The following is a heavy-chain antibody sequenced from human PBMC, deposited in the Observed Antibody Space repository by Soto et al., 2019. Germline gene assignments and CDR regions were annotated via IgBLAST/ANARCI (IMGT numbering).Heavy chain of an antibody. J-gene: IGHJ4*02. CDR2: IFYSGST. Sequence: SETLSLTCTVSGGYISSYDWSWIRQPPGKGLEWIGYIFYSGSTNYNPSLKSRVTISVDTSKNQFSLKLSSVTAADTAVYYCARRYSSSLDFWGQGTLVTVSS. V-gene: IGHV4-59*08. CDR1: GGYISSYD. CDR3: ARRYSSSLDF. D-gene: IGHD6-13*01.